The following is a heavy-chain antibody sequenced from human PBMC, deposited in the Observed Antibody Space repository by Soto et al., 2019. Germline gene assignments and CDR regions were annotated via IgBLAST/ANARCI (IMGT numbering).Heavy chain of an antibody. J-gene: IGHJ4*02. Sequence: GGSLRLSCAASGFTFSSYSMNWVRQAPGKGLEWVSSISSSSNYIYYADSVKGRFTISRDNAKNSLYLQMNSLRAEDTAVYYCAREGYSSSWYFLDYWGQGTLVTVSS. V-gene: IGHV3-21*01. CDR3: AREGYSSSWYFLDY. CDR1: GFTFSSYS. D-gene: IGHD6-13*01. CDR2: ISSSSNYI.